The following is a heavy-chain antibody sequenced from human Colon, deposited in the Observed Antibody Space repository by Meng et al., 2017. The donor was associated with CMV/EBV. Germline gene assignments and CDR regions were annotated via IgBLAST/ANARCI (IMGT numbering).Heavy chain of an antibody. CDR3: ARDSNLSGLAY. V-gene: IGHV4-4*07. CDR2: VYISGNT. Sequence: QVQLRESGPGLVKPSETLSLTCTVSGASTTSYYWSWIRQPAGKGLEWIGRVYISGNTNYNPSLKSRVTTSIDTSKNQLSLNIRSVTAADTAVYYCARDSNLSGLAYWGQGTLVTVSS. D-gene: IGHD3-10*01. CDR1: GASTTSYY. J-gene: IGHJ4*02.